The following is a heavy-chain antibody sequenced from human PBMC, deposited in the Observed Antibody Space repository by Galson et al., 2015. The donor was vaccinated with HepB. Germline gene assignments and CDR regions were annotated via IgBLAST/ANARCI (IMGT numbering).Heavy chain of an antibody. Sequence: SVKVSCKASGYTFTGYYMHWVRQAPGQGLEWMGWINPNSGGTNYAQKFQGRVTMTRDTSISTAYMELSRLRSDDTAVYYCAREKSDAQWFGELFEYYYYGMDVWGQGTTVTVSS. D-gene: IGHD3-10*01. CDR2: INPNSGGT. J-gene: IGHJ6*02. CDR3: AREKSDAQWFGELFEYYYYGMDV. V-gene: IGHV1-2*02. CDR1: GYTFTGYY.